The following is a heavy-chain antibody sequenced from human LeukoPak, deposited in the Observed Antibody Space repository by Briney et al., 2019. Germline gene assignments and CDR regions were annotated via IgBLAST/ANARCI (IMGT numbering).Heavy chain of an antibody. J-gene: IGHJ5*02. Sequence: PGGSLRLSCAASGFTFSSYEMNWVRQAPGKGLEWVSYISSSGSSMYYADSVKGRFTISRDNAKNSLYLQMSSLRAEDTAVYYCARGSGGYSGWFDPWGQGTLVTVS. V-gene: IGHV3-48*03. CDR1: GFTFSSYE. CDR2: ISSSGSSM. D-gene: IGHD5-12*01. CDR3: ARGSGGYSGWFDP.